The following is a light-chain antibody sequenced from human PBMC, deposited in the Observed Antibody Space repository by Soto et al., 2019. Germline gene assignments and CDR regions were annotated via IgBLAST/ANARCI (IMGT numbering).Light chain of an antibody. CDR2: AAS. V-gene: IGKV1-9*01. Sequence: DIQLTQSPSFLSASVGDRVTITCQASQGISSYLAWYQQKPGKAPYLLIYAASTLQSGVPSRFSGSGSGTEFTLTISSLQPEDFATYYCQQLNSYPYTFGQGTKLEIK. J-gene: IGKJ2*01. CDR3: QQLNSYPYT. CDR1: QGISSY.